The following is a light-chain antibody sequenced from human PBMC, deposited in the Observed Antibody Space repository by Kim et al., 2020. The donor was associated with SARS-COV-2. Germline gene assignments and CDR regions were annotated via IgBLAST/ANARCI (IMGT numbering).Light chain of an antibody. CDR3: NSQESNRYPLLNV. CDR1: SHRGYN. CDR2: GKN. Sequence: TGRITCSGASHRGYNASWYQQKPGQAPVLVIYGKNNRPTGIPNRFSGSSSGSTASLNITGAQAKDETDCYCNSQESNRYPLLNVFGTGTKVTVL. J-gene: IGLJ1*01. V-gene: IGLV3-19*01.